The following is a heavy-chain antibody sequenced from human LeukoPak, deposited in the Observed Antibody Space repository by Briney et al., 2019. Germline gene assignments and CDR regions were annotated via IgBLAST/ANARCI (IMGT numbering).Heavy chain of an antibody. Sequence: ASVKVSCKTSGYTFTGYYIHWVRQAPGQGLEWMGWINANSGGTNYAQKFQGRVTMTRDMSTSTVYMELSSLRSEDTAVYYCASATTVTTPYYYYYYMDVWGKGTTVTVSS. CDR2: INANSGGT. V-gene: IGHV1-2*02. CDR3: ASATTVTTPYYYYYYMDV. CDR1: GYTFTGYY. D-gene: IGHD4-11*01. J-gene: IGHJ6*03.